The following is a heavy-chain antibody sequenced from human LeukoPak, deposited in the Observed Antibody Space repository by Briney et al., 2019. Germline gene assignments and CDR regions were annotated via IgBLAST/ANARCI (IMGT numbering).Heavy chain of an antibody. CDR3: ARDLRPYCSGGSCPMPIDY. CDR2: INWNGGST. Sequence: GGSLRLSCAASGFTFDDYGMSWVRQAPGKGLEWVSGINWNGGSTGYADSVKGRFTISRDNAKNSLYLQMNSLRAEDTALYYCARDLRPYCSGGSCPMPIDYWGQGTLVTVSS. V-gene: IGHV3-20*04. D-gene: IGHD2-15*01. CDR1: GFTFDDYG. J-gene: IGHJ4*02.